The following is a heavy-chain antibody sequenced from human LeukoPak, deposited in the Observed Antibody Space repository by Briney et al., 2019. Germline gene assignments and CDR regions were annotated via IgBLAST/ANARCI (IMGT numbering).Heavy chain of an antibody. D-gene: IGHD1-26*01. CDR1: GGSISSYY. J-gene: IGHJ6*02. CDR2: IYHSGST. CDR3: ARDGSIRGYYYGMDV. V-gene: IGHV4-59*12. Sequence: TSETLSLTCTVSGGSISSYYWSWIRQPPGKGLEWIGYIYHSGSTYYNPSLKSRVTISVDRSKNQFSLKLSSVTAADTAVYYCARDGSIRGYYYGMDVWGQGTTVTVSS.